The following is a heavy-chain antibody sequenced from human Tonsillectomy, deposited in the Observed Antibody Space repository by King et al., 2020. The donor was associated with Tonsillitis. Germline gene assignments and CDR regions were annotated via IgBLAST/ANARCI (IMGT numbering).Heavy chain of an antibody. CDR2: ISWNNGTI. CDR3: AKDRTMVRGVIIDY. D-gene: IGHD3-10*01. J-gene: IGHJ4*02. V-gene: IGHV3-9*01. Sequence: DVQLVESGGGLVQPGRSLRLSCAASGFSFDDYAMHWIRPAPGKGLEWVSGISWNNGTIGYADSMKGRFTIPRDNAKNSLYLHMNTLRPEDTAFYYCAKDRTMVRGVIIDYWGQGTLVTVSS. CDR1: GFSFDDYA.